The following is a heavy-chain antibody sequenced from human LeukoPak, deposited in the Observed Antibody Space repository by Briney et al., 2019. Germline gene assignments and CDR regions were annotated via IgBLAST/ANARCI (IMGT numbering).Heavy chain of an antibody. Sequence: PGGSLRLSCAASGFTFSSYAMSWVRQAPGKGLEWVSAISGSGGSTYYADSVKGRFTISRDNSKNTLYLQMNSLRAEDTAVCWWGRDVYGCDSSGYYPDYWGRGTV. CDR1: GFTFSSYA. CDR2: ISGSGGST. CDR3: GRDVYGCDSSGYYPDY. V-gene: IGHV3-23*01. D-gene: IGHD3-22*01. J-gene: IGHJ4*02.